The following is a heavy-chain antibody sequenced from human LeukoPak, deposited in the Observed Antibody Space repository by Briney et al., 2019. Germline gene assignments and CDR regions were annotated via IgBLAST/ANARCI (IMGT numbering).Heavy chain of an antibody. J-gene: IGHJ4*02. D-gene: IGHD3/OR15-3a*01. CDR3: ASSPYDFQFDY. CDR2: IYYSGST. Sequence: PSETLSLTCTVSGGSISSYYWSWIPQSPGKGLEWIGYIYYSGSTNYNPSLKSRVTISVDTSKNQFSLKLSSVTAADTAVYYCASSPYDFQFDYWGQGTLVTVSS. CDR1: GGSISSYY. V-gene: IGHV4-59*01.